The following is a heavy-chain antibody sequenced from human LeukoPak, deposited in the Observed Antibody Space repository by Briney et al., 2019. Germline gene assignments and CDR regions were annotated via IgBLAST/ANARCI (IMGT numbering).Heavy chain of an antibody. CDR1: GFTMSNNY. CDR2: IYDGGIT. V-gene: IGHV3-66*01. Sequence: GGSLRLSCAASGFTMSNNYMSWVRQAPGKGPEWVSVIYDGGITYYTDSVKGRFTISRDDSKNTLHLQMNSLRVDDTAVYYCARDRDYSGSGSPDSWGQGTLVTVSS. CDR3: ARDRDYSGSGSPDS. J-gene: IGHJ4*02. D-gene: IGHD3-10*01.